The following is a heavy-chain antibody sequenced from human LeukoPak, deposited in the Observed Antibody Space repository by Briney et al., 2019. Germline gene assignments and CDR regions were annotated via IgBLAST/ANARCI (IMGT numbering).Heavy chain of an antibody. CDR2: ISGTGGST. D-gene: IGHD6-13*01. J-gene: IGHJ4*02. CDR3: AKLRSISWYASCDY. V-gene: IGHV3-23*01. CDR1: GFTFSSYA. Sequence: GGSLRLSCAASGFTFSSYAMSWVRQAPGKGLEWVAAISGTGGSTYYADSVKGRFTLSRDSSKDTVYLQMNSLRTEDTAVYYRAKLRSISWYASCDYWGQGTLVTVSS.